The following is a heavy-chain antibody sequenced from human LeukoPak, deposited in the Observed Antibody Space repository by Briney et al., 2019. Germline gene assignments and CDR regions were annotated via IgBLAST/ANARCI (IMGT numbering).Heavy chain of an antibody. Sequence: SETLSLTCTVSGGSISSGGYYWSWIRQHPGKGLEWIGYNYYSGSTYYNPSLKSRVTISVDTSKNQFSLKLSSVTAADTAVYYCAAQRWLQFAIDYWGQGTLVTVSS. CDR1: GGSISSGGYY. V-gene: IGHV4-31*03. CDR3: AAQRWLQFAIDY. CDR2: NYYSGST. D-gene: IGHD5-24*01. J-gene: IGHJ4*02.